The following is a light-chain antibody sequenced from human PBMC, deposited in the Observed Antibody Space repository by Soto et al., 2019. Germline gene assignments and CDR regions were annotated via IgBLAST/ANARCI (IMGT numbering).Light chain of an antibody. CDR1: QSISSW. V-gene: IGKV1-5*01. CDR3: QQYLWT. CDR2: DAS. J-gene: IGKJ1*01. Sequence: DNQMTPSPSTPSSPVREKNTNTCRASQSISSWLAWYQQKPGKAPKLLIYDASSLESGVPSRFSGSGSGTEFTLTISSLQPDDFATYYCQQYLWTFGQGTKVDIK.